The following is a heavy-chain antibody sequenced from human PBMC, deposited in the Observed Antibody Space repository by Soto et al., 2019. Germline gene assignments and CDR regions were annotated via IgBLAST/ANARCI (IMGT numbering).Heavy chain of an antibody. J-gene: IGHJ4*02. CDR1: GFTFSNAW. Sequence: GGSLRLSCAASGFTFSNAWMSWVRQAPGKGLEWVGRIKSKTDGGTTDYAAPVKGRFTISRDDSKNTLYLQMNSLKTEDTAVYYCTTDSEQFGVGVIGHDHYFDYWGQGTLVTVSS. CDR3: TTDSEQFGVGVIGHDHYFDY. D-gene: IGHD3-10*01. V-gene: IGHV3-15*01. CDR2: IKSKTDGGTT.